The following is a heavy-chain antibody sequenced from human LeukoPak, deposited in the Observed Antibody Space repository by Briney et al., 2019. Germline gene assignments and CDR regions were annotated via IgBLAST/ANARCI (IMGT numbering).Heavy chain of an antibody. D-gene: IGHD3-22*01. CDR1: GFTFSSYA. CDR2: VTNSGGST. V-gene: IGHV3-23*01. Sequence: GGSLSLSCAASGFTFSSYAMTWVRQAPGRGLDWVSGVTNSGGSTYYADSVRGRFTISRDNSGNTLYLQMNSLRAEDTAVYYCAKGLGGYDIWGQGTMVTVSS. CDR3: AKGLGGYDI. J-gene: IGHJ3*02.